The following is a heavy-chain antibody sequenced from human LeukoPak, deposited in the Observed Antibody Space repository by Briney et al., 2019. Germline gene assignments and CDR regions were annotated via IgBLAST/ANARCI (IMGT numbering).Heavy chain of an antibody. D-gene: IGHD1-26*01. J-gene: IGHJ3*02. V-gene: IGHV3-11*06. CDR2: ISSSSSYT. CDR3: ARDNVGAFDI. CDR1: GFTVSSNY. Sequence: GGSLRLSCAASGFTVSSNYMSWVRQAPGKGLEWVSYISSSSSYTNYADSVKGRFTISRDNAKNSLYLQMNSLRAEDTAVYYCARDNVGAFDIWGQGTMVTVSS.